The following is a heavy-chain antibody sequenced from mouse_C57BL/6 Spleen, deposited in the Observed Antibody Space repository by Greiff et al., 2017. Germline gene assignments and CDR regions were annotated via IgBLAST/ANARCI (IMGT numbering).Heavy chain of an antibody. V-gene: IGHV3-6*01. CDR2: ISYDGSN. J-gene: IGHJ3*01. D-gene: IGHD2-4*01. CDR3: ARDRDYDDGAWFAY. CDR1: GYSITSGYY. Sequence: VQLQQSGPGLVKPSQSLSLTCSVTGYSITSGYYWNWIRQFPGNKLEWMGYISYDGSNNYNPSLKNRISITRDTSKNQFFLKLNSVTTEDTATYYCARDRDYDDGAWFAYWGQGTLVTVSA.